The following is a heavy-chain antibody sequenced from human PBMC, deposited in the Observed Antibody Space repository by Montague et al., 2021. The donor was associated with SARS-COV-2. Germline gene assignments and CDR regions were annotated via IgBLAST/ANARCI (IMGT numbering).Heavy chain of an antibody. V-gene: IGHV4-4*07. CDR3: ARDRFDFGAGRQGTIDF. CDR2: MHFTGKT. D-gene: IGHD3-10*01. CDR1: GDSITNHY. J-gene: IGHJ4*02. Sequence: SETLSLTCSVSGDSITNHYWSWIRQPAGKGLEWIGRMHFTGKTNFSPFFSSRLTMSADTSKNQFSLKLTSVTAADSAIYFCARDRFDFGAGRQGTIDFWGQGTLVTVSS.